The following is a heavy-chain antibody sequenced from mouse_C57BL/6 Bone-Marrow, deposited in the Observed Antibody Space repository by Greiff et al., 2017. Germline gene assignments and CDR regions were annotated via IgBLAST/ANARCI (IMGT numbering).Heavy chain of an antibody. J-gene: IGHJ2*01. V-gene: IGHV1-47*01. CDR3: ARKRMGIYFDY. Sequence: VKLMESGAELVKPGASVTMSCKASGYTFTTYPIEWLKQNHGKSLEWLGNFYPYNDDTKYNEKFKGKATLTVEKSSSTVYLELSRLTSDDSAVYYCARKRMGIYFDYWDRGTTLTVSS. CDR2: FYPYNDDT. CDR1: GYTFTTYP.